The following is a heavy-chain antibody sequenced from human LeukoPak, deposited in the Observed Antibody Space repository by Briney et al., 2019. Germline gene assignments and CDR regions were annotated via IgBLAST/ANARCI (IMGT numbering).Heavy chain of an antibody. Sequence: GGSLRLSCAASGFTFSGYAMSWVRQAPGKGLEWVSVLSGSGGSTYYADSVKGRFTISRDNSKNTLYLHMNSLRAEDTALYYCAKDLYRAVFITTSYAFDIWGQGTMVTVSS. CDR1: GFTFSGYA. CDR2: LSGSGGST. CDR3: AKDLYRAVFITTSYAFDI. J-gene: IGHJ3*02. D-gene: IGHD3-22*01. V-gene: IGHV3-23*01.